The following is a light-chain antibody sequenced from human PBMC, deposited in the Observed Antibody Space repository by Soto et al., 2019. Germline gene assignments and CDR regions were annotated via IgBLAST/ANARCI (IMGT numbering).Light chain of an antibody. V-gene: IGLV2-8*01. Sequence: QSVLTQPPSASGSPGQSVTISCTGTSSDVGGYNYVSWYQQHPGKAPKLFIFEVTKRPSGVPDRFSGSKSGNTAFLTVSGLQAEDEADYYCSSYAGSSNLVFGGGTKLTVL. CDR3: SSYAGSSNLV. CDR1: SSDVGGYNY. CDR2: EVT. J-gene: IGLJ2*01.